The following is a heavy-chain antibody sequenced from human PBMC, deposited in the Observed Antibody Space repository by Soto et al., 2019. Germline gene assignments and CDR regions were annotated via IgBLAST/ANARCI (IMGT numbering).Heavy chain of an antibody. CDR3: ARTRIAAAGTNYYYYYGMDV. V-gene: IGHV4-34*01. Sequence: SETLSLTCAVYGGSFSGYYWSWIRQPPGKGLEWIGEINHSGSTNYNPSLKSRVTISVDKSKNQFSLKLSSVTAADTAVYYCARTRIAAAGTNYYYYYGMDVWGQGTTVTVS. J-gene: IGHJ6*02. D-gene: IGHD6-13*01. CDR1: GGSFSGYY. CDR2: INHSGST.